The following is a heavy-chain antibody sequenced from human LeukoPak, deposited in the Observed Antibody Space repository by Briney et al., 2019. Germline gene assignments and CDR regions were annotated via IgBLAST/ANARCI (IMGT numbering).Heavy chain of an antibody. Sequence: GGSLRLSCAACGFTFSSYGMHWVRQAPGKGLEWVAVIWYDGSNKYYADSVKGRFTISRDNSKNTLYLQMNSLRAEDTAVYYCAKDSERLPYGMDVWGQGTTVTVSS. D-gene: IGHD2-21*02. V-gene: IGHV3-33*06. CDR3: AKDSERLPYGMDV. CDR2: IWYDGSNK. J-gene: IGHJ6*02. CDR1: GFTFSSYG.